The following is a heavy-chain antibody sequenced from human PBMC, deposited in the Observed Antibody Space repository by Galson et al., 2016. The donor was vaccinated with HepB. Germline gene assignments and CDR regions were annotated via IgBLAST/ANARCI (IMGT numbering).Heavy chain of an antibody. V-gene: IGHV4-30-4*01. CDR1: GASISSGDSY. CDR2: IYHSGST. CDR3: ARGGYYDWGWPTHYFDY. D-gene: IGHD3-3*01. Sequence: TLSLTCTVSGASISSGDSYWSWIRQPPGKGLEWIGYIYHSGSTYYSPSLEGRVRISSDTSKNQFSLKLSSLTAADTAVYYCARGGYYDWGWPTHYFDYWGQGTLVSVSS. J-gene: IGHJ4*02.